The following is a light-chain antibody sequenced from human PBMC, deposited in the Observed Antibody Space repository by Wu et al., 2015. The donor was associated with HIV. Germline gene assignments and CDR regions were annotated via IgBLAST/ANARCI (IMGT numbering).Light chain of an antibody. CDR1: QSISTY. CDR3: QQRSNWPLT. J-gene: IGKJ4*01. Sequence: EIVLTQSPATLSLSPGERATLSCRASQSISTYLAWYQQKLGQAPRLLIYDASNRATGTPARFSGSGSGTDFTLTVSSLEPEDFAVYYCQQRSNWPLTFGGGTKVEIK. V-gene: IGKV3-11*01. CDR2: DAS.